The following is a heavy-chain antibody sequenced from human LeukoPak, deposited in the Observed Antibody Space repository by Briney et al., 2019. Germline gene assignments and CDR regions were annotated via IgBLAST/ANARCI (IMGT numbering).Heavy chain of an antibody. D-gene: IGHD6-19*01. CDR1: GFTVSSNY. CDR3: ARVEAGDAFDI. CDR2: IYSGGST. J-gene: IGHJ3*02. V-gene: IGHV3-66*01. Sequence: GGSLRLSCAASGFTVSSNYMSWVRQAPGKGLEWVSVIYSGGSTYYADSVKGRLTISRDNSKNTLYLQMNSLRAEDTAVYYCARVEAGDAFDIWGQGTMVTVSS.